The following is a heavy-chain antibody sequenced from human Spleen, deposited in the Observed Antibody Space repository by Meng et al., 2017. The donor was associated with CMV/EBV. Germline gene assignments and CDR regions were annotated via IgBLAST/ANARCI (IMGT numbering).Heavy chain of an antibody. D-gene: IGHD2-2*01. V-gene: IGHV3-30*04. CDR3: ARGFIVVLPAAPDY. CDR1: GFTFSPYA. J-gene: IGHJ4*02. CDR2: ISYDGSNN. Sequence: ASGFTFSPYAMHRVRQAPGKGLEWVAAISYDGSNNYYTDSVKGRFTISRDNSKNTLYLQMNSLRAEDTADYYCARGFIVVLPAAPDYWGQGTLVTVSS.